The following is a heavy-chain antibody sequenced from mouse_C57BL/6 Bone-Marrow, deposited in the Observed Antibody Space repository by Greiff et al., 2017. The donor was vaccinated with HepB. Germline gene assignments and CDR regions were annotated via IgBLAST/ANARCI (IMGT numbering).Heavy chain of an antibody. V-gene: IGHV1-69*01. Sequence: QVQLQQSGAELVMPGASVKLSCKASGYTFTSYWMHWVKQRPGQGLEWIGEIDPSDSYTNYNQKFKGKSTLTVDKSSSTAYMQLSSLTSEDSAVYYCARSSLHPPAMDYWGQGTSVTVSS. CDR1: GYTFTSYW. CDR3: ARSSLHPPAMDY. D-gene: IGHD1-3*01. J-gene: IGHJ4*01. CDR2: IDPSDSYT.